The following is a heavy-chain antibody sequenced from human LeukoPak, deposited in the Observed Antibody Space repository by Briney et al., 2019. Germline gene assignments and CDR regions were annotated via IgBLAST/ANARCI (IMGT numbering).Heavy chain of an antibody. CDR3: AQGGVVVPAAMKYYYMDV. V-gene: IGHV1-46*01. Sequence: ASVKVSCKASGYTFTSYYMHWVRQAPGQGLEWMGILNPSGGSTSYAQKFQGRVTMTRDTSTSTVYMELSSLRSEDTAVYYCAQGGVVVPAAMKYYYMDVWGKGTTVTVSS. J-gene: IGHJ6*03. CDR2: LNPSGGST. D-gene: IGHD2-2*01. CDR1: GYTFTSYY.